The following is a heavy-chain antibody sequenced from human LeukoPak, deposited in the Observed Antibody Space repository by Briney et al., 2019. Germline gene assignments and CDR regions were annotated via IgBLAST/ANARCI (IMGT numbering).Heavy chain of an antibody. CDR2: IYHSGST. V-gene: IGHV4-30-2*01. J-gene: IGHJ6*02. CDR1: GGSISSGGYS. D-gene: IGHD3-22*01. Sequence: PSETLSLTCAVSGGSISSGGYSWSWIRQPPGKGLEWIGYIYHSGSTYYNPSLKSRVTISVDRSKNQFSLKLSSVTAADTAVYYCARVMGYYDNNGYRKKKFFYYYYMDVWGQGTTVTVSS. CDR3: ARVMGYYDNNGYRKKKFFYYYYMDV.